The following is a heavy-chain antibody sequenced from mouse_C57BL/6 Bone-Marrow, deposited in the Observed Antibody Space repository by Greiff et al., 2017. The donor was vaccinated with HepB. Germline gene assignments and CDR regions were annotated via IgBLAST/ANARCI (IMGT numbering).Heavy chain of an antibody. CDR1: GFNIKNTY. CDR2: IDPANGNT. Sequence: EVQRVESVAELVRPGASVKLSCTASGFNIKNTYMHWVKQRPEQGLEWIGRIDPANGNTKYAPKFQGKATITADTSSNTAYLQLSSLTSEDTAIYYCASYYDYDGIADYWGQGTSVTVSS. CDR3: ASYYDYDGIADY. D-gene: IGHD2-4*01. V-gene: IGHV14-3*01. J-gene: IGHJ4*01.